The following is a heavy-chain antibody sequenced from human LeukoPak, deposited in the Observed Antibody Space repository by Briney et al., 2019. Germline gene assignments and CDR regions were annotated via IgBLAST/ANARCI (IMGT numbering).Heavy chain of an antibody. V-gene: IGHV4-39*01. D-gene: IGHD5-24*01. CDR1: GHSFSSNGYN. J-gene: IGHJ4*02. CDR3: ANHTRDGYNLEGPY. Sequence: PSETLSLTCTVSGHSFSSNGYNWGWIRQPPGKGLEWFGSIYRSASTYYNPSLKSPVTIPVDTSKNQFTLKLNAATAADKAVYYCANHTRDGYNLEGPYWGQGTLVTVSS. CDR2: IYRSAST.